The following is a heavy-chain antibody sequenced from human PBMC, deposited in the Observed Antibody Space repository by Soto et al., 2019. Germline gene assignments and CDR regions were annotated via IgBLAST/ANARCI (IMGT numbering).Heavy chain of an antibody. V-gene: IGHV2-5*02. CDR1: GFSLSTTGVG. D-gene: IGHD2-21*02. CDR2: LYWDDDK. Sequence: QITLKESGPTLVKPTQTLTLTCSFSGFSLSTTGVGVGWIRQPPGKALEWLALLYWDDDKRYNPSLNSRLTITEDTSKNQVVLAMTNMDPVDTATYYCVQSRCGGDCLQSYSSHSYYGLDVWGQGTTVTFSS. CDR3: VQSRCGGDCLQSYSSHSYYGLDV. J-gene: IGHJ6*02.